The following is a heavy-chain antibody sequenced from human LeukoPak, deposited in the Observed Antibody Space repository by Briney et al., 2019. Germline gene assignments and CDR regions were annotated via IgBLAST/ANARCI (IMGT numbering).Heavy chain of an antibody. CDR1: GFTFSSYG. V-gene: IGHV3-30*18. J-gene: IGHJ4*02. CDR2: ISYDGSNK. Sequence: VGSLRLSCAASGFTFSSYGMDWVRQAPGKGLEWVAVISYDGSNKYYADSVKGRFTVSRDNSKNTLYLQMNSLRAEDTAVYYCAKAGDLDYWGQGTLVTVSS. CDR3: AKAGDLDY. D-gene: IGHD7-27*01.